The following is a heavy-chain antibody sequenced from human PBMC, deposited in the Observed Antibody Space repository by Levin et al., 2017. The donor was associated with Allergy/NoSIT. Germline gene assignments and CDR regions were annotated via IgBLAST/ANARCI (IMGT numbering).Heavy chain of an antibody. CDR1: GFAFSYYA. D-gene: IGHD4-17*01. CDR2: VSGGGDAP. CDR3: VRKALGSTTGTTYWYFDL. Sequence: GGSLRLSCRASGFAFSYYAINWVRQAPGKGLEWVSGVSGGGDAPFYADSVKGRFTISRANSDNTVSLQMNRLSADDTAVYYCVRKALGSTTGTTYWYFDLWGRGTLVTVSS. V-gene: IGHV3-23*01. J-gene: IGHJ2*01.